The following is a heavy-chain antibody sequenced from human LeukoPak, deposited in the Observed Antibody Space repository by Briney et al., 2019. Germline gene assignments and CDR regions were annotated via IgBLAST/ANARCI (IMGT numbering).Heavy chain of an antibody. Sequence: PGGSLRLSCAASGFTVSGNYMTWVRQAPGKRLEWVSLIYSYGTTYYADSVRGRFTISRDNPKNTLYLQMNSLRAEDTAVYYCAKDRDSSGYYDYWGQGTLVTVSS. CDR1: GFTVSGNY. CDR2: IYSYGTT. V-gene: IGHV3-53*01. CDR3: AKDRDSSGYYDY. J-gene: IGHJ4*02. D-gene: IGHD3-22*01.